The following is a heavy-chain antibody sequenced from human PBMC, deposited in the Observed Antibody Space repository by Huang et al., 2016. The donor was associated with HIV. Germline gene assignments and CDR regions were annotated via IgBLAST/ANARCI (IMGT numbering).Heavy chain of an antibody. D-gene: IGHD3-22*01. CDR2: INRDGSST. Sequence: EVQLVESGGGLVQPGGSLRLSCAASGFSISSYWMHWVRQAPGKGLVGGSRINRDGSSTSYADAVKGRFTISRDNAKNTLYLQMNSLRAEDTAVYYCARDPRIQSWLNFFDYWGQGTLVSVTS. V-gene: IGHV3-74*01. J-gene: IGHJ4*02. CDR1: GFSISSYW. CDR3: ARDPRIQSWLNFFDY.